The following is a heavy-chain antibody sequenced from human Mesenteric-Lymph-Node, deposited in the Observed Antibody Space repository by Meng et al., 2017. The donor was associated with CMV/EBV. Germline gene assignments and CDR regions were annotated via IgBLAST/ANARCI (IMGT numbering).Heavy chain of an antibody. CDR2: IKEDGSEQ. D-gene: IGHD2-2*01. J-gene: IGHJ4*02. V-gene: IGHV3-7*01. CDR3: ASGYCSSTSCYRVGFYLEY. CDR1: GFTFSGFW. Sequence: GESLKISCAASGFTFSGFWMTWVRQAAGKGLEWVANIKEDGSEQRYVDSVKGRFTISRDNAKNTLYMQMNSLRVEDTAVYYCASGYCSSTSCYRVGFYLEYWGQGTLVTVSS.